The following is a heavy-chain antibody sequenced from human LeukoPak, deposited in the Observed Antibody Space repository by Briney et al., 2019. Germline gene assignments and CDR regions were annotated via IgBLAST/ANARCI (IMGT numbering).Heavy chain of an antibody. D-gene: IGHD5-24*01. CDR2: ISSSGNTI. CDR1: GFTFSSYS. CDR3: ARSARRDGYILDHYYMDV. Sequence: GGTLRLSCAASGFTFSSYSMNWVRQAPGKGLEWVSYISSSGNTIYYADSVKGRFTISRDNAKNSLYLQMNSLRAEDTAVYYCARSARRDGYILDHYYMDVWGKGTTVTISS. V-gene: IGHV3-48*04. J-gene: IGHJ6*03.